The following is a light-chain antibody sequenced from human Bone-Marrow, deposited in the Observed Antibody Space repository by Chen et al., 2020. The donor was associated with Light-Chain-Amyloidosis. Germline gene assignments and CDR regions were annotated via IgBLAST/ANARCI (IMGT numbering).Light chain of an antibody. CDR3: ASWDGSLRGLL. CDR1: RSNIGSNF. CDR2: RHE. V-gene: IGLV1-47*01. J-gene: IGLJ2*01. Sequence: QSVLTQPPSASVTPGQSVTISCSGSRSNIGSNFVSWYHQLPGMAPKLLIYRHERRPSGVPDRFSGSRSGTSASLAIRGLRSGDGADYYCASWDGSLRGLLFGGGTKLTVL.